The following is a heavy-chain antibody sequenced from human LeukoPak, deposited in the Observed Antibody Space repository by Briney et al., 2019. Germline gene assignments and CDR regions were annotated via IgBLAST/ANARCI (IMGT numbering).Heavy chain of an antibody. Sequence: GGSLILSCAASAFTSSSYSMNWVRHPPGKGLEWVSSISSSSSYIYYADSVKGRFTISRDNAENSLYLQMNSLRAEDTAVYYCARTYCSCGSCHPRGYYFDYWGQGTLVTVSS. J-gene: IGHJ4*02. D-gene: IGHD2-15*01. CDR3: ARTYCSCGSCHPRGYYFDY. CDR2: ISSSSSYI. CDR1: AFTSSSYS. V-gene: IGHV3-21*01.